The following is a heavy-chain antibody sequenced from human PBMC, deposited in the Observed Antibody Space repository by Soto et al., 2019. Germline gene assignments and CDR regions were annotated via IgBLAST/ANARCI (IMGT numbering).Heavy chain of an antibody. CDR3: SRTPYRRQLVRCYYYGLDV. V-gene: IGHV4-34*01. CDR2: INHSGSA. Sequence: KPSETLSLTCAVNGGSFSGFYWTWIRQSPGRGLEWIGEINHSGSARYSPSLKSRVTISLDTSNNQFSLKLSSVTAADTAVYYCSRTPYRRQLVRCYYYGLDVWGQGTTVTVSS. CDR1: GGSFSGFY. J-gene: IGHJ6*02. D-gene: IGHD1-1*01.